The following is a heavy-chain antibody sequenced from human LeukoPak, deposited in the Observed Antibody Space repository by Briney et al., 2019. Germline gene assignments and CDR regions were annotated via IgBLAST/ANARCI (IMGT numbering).Heavy chain of an antibody. J-gene: IGHJ4*02. V-gene: IGHV3-7*01. CDR2: IKQDGSEK. CDR3: ARTGGSIAARPDYFDY. Sequence: PGGSLRLSCTTSGFNFRAYWMSWVRQAPGKGLEWVANIKQDGSEKYYVDSVKGRFTISRDNAKNSLYLQMNSLRAEDTAVYYCARTGGSIAARPDYFDYWGQGTLVTVSS. D-gene: IGHD6-6*01. CDR1: GFNFRAYW.